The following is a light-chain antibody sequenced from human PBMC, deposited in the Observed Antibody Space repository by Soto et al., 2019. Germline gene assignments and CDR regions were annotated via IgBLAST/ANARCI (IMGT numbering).Light chain of an antibody. CDR3: QQYRNSLYT. V-gene: IGKV3-20*01. CDR1: QSVSSSY. Sequence: EIVLTQSPGTLSLSPGERATLSCRASQSVSSSYLAWYQQKPGQAPRLLIYGASSRSTDIPDRFSGSGSGAEFTLTISRLEPEDFAVYYCQQYRNSLYTFGQGTKLEIK. CDR2: GAS. J-gene: IGKJ2*01.